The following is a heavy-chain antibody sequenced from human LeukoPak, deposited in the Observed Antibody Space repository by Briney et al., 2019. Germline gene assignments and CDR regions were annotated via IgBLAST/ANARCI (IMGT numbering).Heavy chain of an antibody. J-gene: IGHJ5*02. CDR2: INPSGGST. V-gene: IGHV1-46*03. CDR3: ARVNWPANWFDP. CDR1: GYTFTSYY. Sequence: ASVTVSCKASGYTFTSYYMHWVRQAPGQGLEWMGIINPSGGSTSYAQKFQGRVTMTRDTSTSTVYMELSSLRSEDTAVYYCARVNWPANWFDPWGQGNLVTVSS.